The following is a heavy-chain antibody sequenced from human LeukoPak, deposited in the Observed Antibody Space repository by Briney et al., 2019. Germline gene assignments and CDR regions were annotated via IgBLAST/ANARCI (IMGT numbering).Heavy chain of an antibody. D-gene: IGHD1-26*01. J-gene: IGHJ6*03. CDR2: FDPEDGEA. CDR3: ATGGFVVGYYYYYMDV. V-gene: IGHV1-24*01. Sequence: GASVKVSCKVSGYTLTELSMHWVRQAPGKGLEWMGGFDPEDGEAIYAQKFQGRVTMTEDTSTDTAYMELSSLRSKDTAVYYCATGGFVVGYYYYYMDVWGKGTTVTVSS. CDR1: GYTLTELS.